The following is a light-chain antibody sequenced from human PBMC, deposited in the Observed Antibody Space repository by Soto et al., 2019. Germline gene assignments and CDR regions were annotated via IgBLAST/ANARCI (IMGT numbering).Light chain of an antibody. Sequence: EIVLTQSPATLSLSPGERATLSCRASQGVSSYLAWYQQKPGQAPRLLIYDASNRATGIPARFSGSGSGTDFTLTISSLEPEGFAVYYCQQRSNWITLGQGTRLEIK. J-gene: IGKJ5*01. CDR1: QGVSSY. CDR3: QQRSNWIT. CDR2: DAS. V-gene: IGKV3-11*01.